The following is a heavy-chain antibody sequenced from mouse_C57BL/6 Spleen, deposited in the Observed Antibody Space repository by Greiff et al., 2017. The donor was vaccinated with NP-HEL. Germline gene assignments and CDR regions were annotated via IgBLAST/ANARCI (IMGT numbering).Heavy chain of an antibody. V-gene: IGHV1-52*01. D-gene: IGHD1-1*01. CDR3: ARSDGSSYPDY. CDR2: IDPSDSET. Sequence: QVQLQQPGAELVRPGSSVKLSCKASGYTFTSYWMHWVKQRPIQGLEWIGNIDPSDSETHYNQKFKDKATLTVDKSSSTAYMQLSSLTSEDSAVYYCARSDGSSYPDYCGQGTTLTVSS. CDR1: GYTFTSYW. J-gene: IGHJ2*01.